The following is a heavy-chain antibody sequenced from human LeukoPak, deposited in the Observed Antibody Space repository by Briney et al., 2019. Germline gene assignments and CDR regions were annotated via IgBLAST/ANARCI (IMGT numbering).Heavy chain of an antibody. Sequence: SETLSLTCSVSGGSISSSSYYWGWIRQPPGKGLEWIGSIYYSGSTNYNPSLKSRVTISVDTSKNQFSLKLSSVTAADTAVYYCAAGASYSSSPTFDYWGQGTLVTVSS. D-gene: IGHD6-6*01. CDR2: IYYSGST. CDR3: AAGASYSSSPTFDY. CDR1: GGSISSSSYY. J-gene: IGHJ4*02. V-gene: IGHV4-39*07.